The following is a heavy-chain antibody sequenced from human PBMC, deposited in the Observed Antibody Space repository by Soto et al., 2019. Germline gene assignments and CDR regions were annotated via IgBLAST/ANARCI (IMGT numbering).Heavy chain of an antibody. V-gene: IGHV4-61*01. CDR3: ARSGAGSGWL. CDR1: GGSVSSGHYY. D-gene: IGHD6-19*01. J-gene: IGHJ4*02. CDR2: ISYTGST. Sequence: QVQLQESGPGLVRPSETLSLTCTVSGGSVSSGHYYWSWSRQPPGKGLEWIGCISYTGSTNYNPSLKSRVTISVDTSKNQFSLKMNSVTAADTAVYYCARSGAGSGWLGGQGTLVTVSS.